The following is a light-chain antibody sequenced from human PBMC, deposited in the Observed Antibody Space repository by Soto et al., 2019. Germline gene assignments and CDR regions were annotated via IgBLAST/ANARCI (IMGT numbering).Light chain of an antibody. J-gene: IGKJ1*01. V-gene: IGKV3-15*01. Sequence: EIVVTQSPATLTVSPGERATLSCRASQSVSNKLAWYQHKPGQAPRVLIYDTSTRAAGIPARFSGSGSGTDFTLTISRLEPEDFAVYYCQQYGSSGTFGQGTKVDIK. CDR2: DTS. CDR3: QQYGSSGT. CDR1: QSVSNK.